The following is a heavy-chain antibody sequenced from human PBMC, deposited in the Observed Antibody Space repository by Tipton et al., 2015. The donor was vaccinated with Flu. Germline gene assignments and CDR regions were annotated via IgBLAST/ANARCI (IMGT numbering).Heavy chain of an antibody. J-gene: IGHJ6*02. CDR3: ATIYAGYDHDYYYAVDV. D-gene: IGHD5-12*01. CDR2: IYYSGTT. V-gene: IGHV4-39*07. Sequence: TLSLTCTVSGDSISTTIYYWGWVRQPPGKGLEWIGSIYYSGTTYYNPSLESRLTISLDTSKNRFSLKMNSVTAADTALYYCATIYAGYDHDYYYAVDVWGQGTMVTVSS. CDR1: GDSISTTIYY.